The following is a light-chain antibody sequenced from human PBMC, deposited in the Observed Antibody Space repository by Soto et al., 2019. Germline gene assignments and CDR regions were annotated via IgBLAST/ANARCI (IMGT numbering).Light chain of an antibody. J-gene: IGKJ4*01. CDR2: GAS. Sequence: DIQMTQSPSSLSASVGDRVTITCRASQSISTYLNWFQQKPGKAPKVLIYGASSLQSGVPSRFSGSGSGTDFTLTISSLQPEDVATYYCQQRYNTPLTFGGGTKVEIK. CDR3: QQRYNTPLT. V-gene: IGKV1-39*01. CDR1: QSISTY.